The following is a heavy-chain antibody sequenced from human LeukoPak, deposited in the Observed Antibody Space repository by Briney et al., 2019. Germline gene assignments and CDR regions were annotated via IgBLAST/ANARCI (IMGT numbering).Heavy chain of an antibody. V-gene: IGHV6-1*01. CDR2: TYYRSKWYN. CDR1: GDSVSSNSAA. Sequence: SQTLLLTCAISGDSVSSNSAAWNWIRQSPSRGLEWLGRTYYRSKWYNDYAVSVKSRITINPDTSKNQFSLQLNSVTPEDTAVYYCARDGGASPSGLYYYGMDVWGQGTTVTVSS. CDR3: ARDGGASPSGLYYYGMDV. D-gene: IGHD4/OR15-4a*01. J-gene: IGHJ6*02.